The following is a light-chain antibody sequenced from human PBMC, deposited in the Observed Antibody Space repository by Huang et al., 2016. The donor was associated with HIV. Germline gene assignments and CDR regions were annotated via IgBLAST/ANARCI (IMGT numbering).Light chain of an antibody. J-gene: IGKJ5*01. Sequence: DIVMIQSPLSLSVTPGEAASISCRSSQSLLHGNGYNYLEWYLQKHGQSPQLLIYSGSDRAPGVPARFSASGSGTDFSLTISSVEAEDIGIYYCMQSLQTPGTFGQGTRLDIK. CDR3: MQSLQTPGT. CDR2: SGS. V-gene: IGKV2-28*01. CDR1: QSLLHGNGYNY.